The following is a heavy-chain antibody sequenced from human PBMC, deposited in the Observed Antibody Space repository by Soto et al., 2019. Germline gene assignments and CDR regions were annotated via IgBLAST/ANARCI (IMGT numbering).Heavy chain of an antibody. J-gene: IGHJ6*02. CDR3: AKDLRTTISDYGMDV. Sequence: GGSLRLSCVASGFTFGSHVMHWVRQAPGKGLEWVAVISYDETNEHYVDSVKGRFTISRDNSKSILYLQMNRLRPEDTAVYKCAKDLRTTISDYGMDVLGQGTTLAVSS. V-gene: IGHV3-30*18. CDR2: ISYDETNE. CDR1: GFTFGSHV.